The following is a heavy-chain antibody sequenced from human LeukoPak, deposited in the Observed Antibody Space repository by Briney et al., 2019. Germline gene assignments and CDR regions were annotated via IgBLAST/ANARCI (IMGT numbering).Heavy chain of an antibody. CDR1: GFTFSSYG. J-gene: IGHJ5*02. D-gene: IGHD3-9*01. CDR2: ISYDGSNK. Sequence: GRSLRLSCAASGFTFSSYGMHWVRQAPGKGLEWVALISYDGSNKYYADSVKGRFTISRDNSKNTLYLQMNSLRAEDTAVYYCAKTIFWPAARFDPWGQGTLVTVSS. V-gene: IGHV3-30*18. CDR3: AKTIFWPAARFDP.